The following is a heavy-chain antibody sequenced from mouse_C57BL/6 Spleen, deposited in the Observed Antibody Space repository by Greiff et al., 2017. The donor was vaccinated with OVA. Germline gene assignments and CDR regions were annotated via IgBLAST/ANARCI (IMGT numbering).Heavy chain of an antibody. J-gene: IGHJ4*01. Sequence: EVQRVESGGGLVKPGGSLKLSCAASGFTFSSYTMSWVRQTPEKRLEWVATISGGGGNTYYPDSVKGRFTISRDNAKNTLYLQMSSLRSEDTALYYCARQDSRAMDYWGQGTSVTVSS. CDR1: GFTFSSYT. CDR3: ARQDSRAMDY. CDR2: ISGGGGNT. V-gene: IGHV5-9*01.